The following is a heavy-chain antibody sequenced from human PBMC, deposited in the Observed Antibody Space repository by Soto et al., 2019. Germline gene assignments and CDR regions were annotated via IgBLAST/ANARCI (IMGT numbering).Heavy chain of an antibody. V-gene: IGHV3-30-3*01. CDR3: ARLETHYFDY. Sequence: GGSLRLSCAASGFTFSSYAVHWVRQAPGKGLEWVAVISYDGSNKYYADSVKGRFTISRDNSKNTLYLQMNSLRAEDTAVYYCARLETHYFDYWGQGTLVTVSS. CDR1: GFTFSSYA. CDR2: ISYDGSNK. J-gene: IGHJ4*02.